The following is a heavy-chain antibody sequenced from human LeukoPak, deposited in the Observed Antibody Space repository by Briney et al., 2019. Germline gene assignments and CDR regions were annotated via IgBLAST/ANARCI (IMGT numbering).Heavy chain of an antibody. CDR3: ASGAIGNYYDSSGHYDY. CDR1: GYTFTSYG. D-gene: IGHD3-22*01. CDR2: ISAYNGNT. V-gene: IGHV1-18*01. Sequence: ASVKVSCKASGYTFTSYGISWVRQAPGQGLEWMGWISAYNGNTNYAQKLQGRVTMTTDTSTSTAYMELRSLRSDDTAVYYCASGAIGNYYDSSGHYDYWGQGTLVTVSS. J-gene: IGHJ4*02.